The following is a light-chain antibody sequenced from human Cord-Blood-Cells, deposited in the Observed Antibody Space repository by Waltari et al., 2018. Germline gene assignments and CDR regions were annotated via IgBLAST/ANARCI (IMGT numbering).Light chain of an antibody. Sequence: QSALTQPASVSGSPGQSITISCTGTSSDVGGYNYVSWYQQHPGKAPKLRIYDGSKRPSGVSTRWSGSKSGNTAALTISGLQAEDGADCYCSSYTSSSTWVFGGGTKLTVL. CDR1: SSDVGGYNY. J-gene: IGLJ3*02. CDR2: DGS. CDR3: SSYTSSSTWV. V-gene: IGLV2-14*01.